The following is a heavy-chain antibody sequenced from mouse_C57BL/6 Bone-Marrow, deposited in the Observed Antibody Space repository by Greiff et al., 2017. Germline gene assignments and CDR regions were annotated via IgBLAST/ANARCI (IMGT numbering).Heavy chain of an antibody. CDR3: ARPNWVLYAMDY. CDR2: IDPSDSYT. CDR1: GYTFTSYW. J-gene: IGHJ4*01. Sequence: VQLQQPGAELVMPGASVKLSCKASGYTFTSYWMHWVKQRPGQGLEWIGEIDPSDSYTNYNQKFKGKSTLTVNKSSSTAYMQLSSLTSEDAAVYDCARPNWVLYAMDYWGQGTSVTVSS. D-gene: IGHD4-1*01. V-gene: IGHV1-69*01.